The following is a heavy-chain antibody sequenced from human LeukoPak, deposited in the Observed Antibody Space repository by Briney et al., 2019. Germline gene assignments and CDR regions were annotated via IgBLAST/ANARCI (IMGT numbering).Heavy chain of an antibody. D-gene: IGHD3-3*01. CDR1: GGSISGGGYY. V-gene: IGHV4-31*03. Sequence: SETLSLTCTVSGGSISGGGYYWSWIRQHPGKGLEWIGYIYYSGSTYYNPSLKSRVTISVDTSKNQFSLKLSSVTAADTAVYYCARAVAYDFWSGYPLDYYFDYWGQGTLVTVSS. CDR3: ARAVAYDFWSGYPLDYYFDY. CDR2: IYYSGST. J-gene: IGHJ4*02.